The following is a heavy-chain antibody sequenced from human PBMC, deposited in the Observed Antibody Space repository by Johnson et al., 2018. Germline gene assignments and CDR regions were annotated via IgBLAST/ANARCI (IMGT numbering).Heavy chain of an antibody. CDR1: GGSLSAYD. V-gene: IGHV4-34*01. CDR2: INYSGAT. CDR3: ARLDAYNWDLDS. Sequence: QVQLQQWGAGLLRXSETXSLXCAVFGGSLSAYDWTWVRQPPGKGLEWIGEINYSGATKYNSSLKSRVSISVDTSKNQFSLKVTSVTAADTAVYYCARLDAYNWDLDSWGQGALVTVSS. D-gene: IGHD1-1*01. J-gene: IGHJ4*02.